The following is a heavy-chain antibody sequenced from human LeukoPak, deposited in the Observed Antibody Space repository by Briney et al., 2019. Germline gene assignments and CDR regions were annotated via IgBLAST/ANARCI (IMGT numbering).Heavy chain of an antibody. V-gene: IGHV1-2*02. CDR3: ARERLLWFGELSFWFDP. J-gene: IGHJ5*02. Sequence: ASVKVSCKASGYTFTGYYMHWVRQAPGQGLEWMGWINPNSGGTNYAQKFQGRVTMTRDTSISTAYMELSRLRSDDTAVYYCARERLLWFGELSFWFDPWGQGTLVTVSS. CDR1: GYTFTGYY. CDR2: INPNSGGT. D-gene: IGHD3-10*01.